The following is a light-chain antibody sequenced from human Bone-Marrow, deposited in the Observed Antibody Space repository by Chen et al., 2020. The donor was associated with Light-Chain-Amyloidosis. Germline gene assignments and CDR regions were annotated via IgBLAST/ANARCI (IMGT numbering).Light chain of an antibody. J-gene: IGKJ5*01. CDR3: QQYDSSLLTT. CDR1: QSVTSIY. Sequence: EIVLTQSPGTLSLSPGERATLSCRASQSVTSIYLAWYQQKPGQAPRLLFYGASNRATGIPDRFSGSGSETDFTLTISRLEPEDFAVYYCQQYDSSLLTTFGQGTRLEIK. V-gene: IGKV3-20*01. CDR2: GAS.